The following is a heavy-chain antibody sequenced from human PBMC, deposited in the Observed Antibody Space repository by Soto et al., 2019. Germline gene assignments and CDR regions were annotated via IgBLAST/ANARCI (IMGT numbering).Heavy chain of an antibody. V-gene: IGHV3-72*01. Sequence: SLRLSCAVSGFTFSDHYMDWIRRIPGSGLEWIVRTRNKANGYSTEYAASVRGRFTVSRDDSRSSLNLQMDSLRVEDTAVYYCVRATPYVGFDSWGQGALVTVS. CDR2: TRNKANGYST. CDR1: GFTFSDHY. D-gene: IGHD3-16*01. CDR3: VRATPYVGFDS. J-gene: IGHJ4*02.